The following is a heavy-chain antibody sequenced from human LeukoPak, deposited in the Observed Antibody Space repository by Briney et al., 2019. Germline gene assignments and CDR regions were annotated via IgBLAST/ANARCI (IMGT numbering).Heavy chain of an antibody. CDR3: AKQKAAAGYYYYYMDV. D-gene: IGHD6-13*01. V-gene: IGHV3-30*18. Sequence: GGSLRLSCAASGFTFSSYGMHWVRQAPGKGLEWVAVISYDGSNKYYADSVKGRFTISRDNSKNTLYLQMNSLRAEDTAVYYCAKQKAAAGYYYYYMDVWGKGTTVTVSS. J-gene: IGHJ6*03. CDR1: GFTFSSYG. CDR2: ISYDGSNK.